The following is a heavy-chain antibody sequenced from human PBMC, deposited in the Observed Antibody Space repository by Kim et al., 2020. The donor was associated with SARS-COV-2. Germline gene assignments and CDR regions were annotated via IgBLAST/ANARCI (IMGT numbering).Heavy chain of an antibody. CDR3: ASWEVGARGYDAFDI. J-gene: IGHJ3*02. D-gene: IGHD1-26*01. Sequence: ASVKVSCKASGYTFTSYYMHWVRQAPGQGLEWMGIINPSGGSTSYAQKFQGRVTMTRDTSTSTVYMELSSLRSEDTAVYYCASWEVGARGYDAFDIWGQGTMVTVSS. CDR2: INPSGGST. V-gene: IGHV1-46*01. CDR1: GYTFTSYY.